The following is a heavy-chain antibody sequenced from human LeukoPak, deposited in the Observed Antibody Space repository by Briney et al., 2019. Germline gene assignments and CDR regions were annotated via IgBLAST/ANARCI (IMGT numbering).Heavy chain of an antibody. CDR2: ISYDGSNK. J-gene: IGHJ6*03. CDR1: GFTFSSYA. Sequence: GRSLRLSCAASGFTFSSYAMHWVRQAPGKGLEWVAVISYDGSNKYYADSVKGRFTISRDNSKNTLYLQMNSLRAEDTAVYYCAKGGLREWLAYSRSMDVWGKGTTVTVSS. V-gene: IGHV3-30-3*01. D-gene: IGHD6-19*01. CDR3: AKGGLREWLAYSRSMDV.